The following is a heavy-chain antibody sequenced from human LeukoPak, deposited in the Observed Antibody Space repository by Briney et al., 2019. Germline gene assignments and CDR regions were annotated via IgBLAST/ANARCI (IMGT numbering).Heavy chain of an antibody. Sequence: SETLSLTCTVSGVSISSSNSYWGWIRQPPGKGLEWIGSIYYSGNTYYNASLKSQISISIDTSKNQFSLKLTSVTAADTAVYYCARQTGSGLFILPGGQGTLVTVSS. CDR1: GVSISSSNSY. CDR2: IYYSGNT. J-gene: IGHJ4*02. D-gene: IGHD3/OR15-3a*01. CDR3: ARQTGSGLFILP. V-gene: IGHV4-39*01.